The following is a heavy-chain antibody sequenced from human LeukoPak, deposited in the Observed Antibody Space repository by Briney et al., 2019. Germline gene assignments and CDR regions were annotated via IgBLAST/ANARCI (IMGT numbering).Heavy chain of an antibody. V-gene: IGHV1-8*01. D-gene: IGHD6-6*01. CDR2: MNPDSGDT. Sequence: GASVKVSCKASGYTFTSYDINWVRQATGQGLEWMGWMNPDSGDTGYAQKFQGRVTMTRSTSIATAYMELSSLKSEDTAVYYCATDLAARAFDYWGQGTLVTVSS. CDR1: GYTFTSYD. J-gene: IGHJ4*02. CDR3: ATDLAARAFDY.